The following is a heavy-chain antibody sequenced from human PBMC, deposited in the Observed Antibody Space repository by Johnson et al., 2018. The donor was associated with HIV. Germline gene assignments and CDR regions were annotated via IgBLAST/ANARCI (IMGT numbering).Heavy chain of an antibody. V-gene: IGHV3-30*04. CDR3: ARSKDCRGGSCPDAFDI. CDR2: ISYDGSNK. Sequence: QVQLVESGGGVVQPGRSLRLSCAAAGFTFSSYAMHWVRQAPGKGLEWVAVISYDGSNKYYAASVKGRITISRYNSKNTMYLQMNSLRAEGTAMYYCARSKDCRGGSCPDAFDIWGQGTMVTVSS. D-gene: IGHD2-15*01. J-gene: IGHJ3*02. CDR1: GFTFSSYA.